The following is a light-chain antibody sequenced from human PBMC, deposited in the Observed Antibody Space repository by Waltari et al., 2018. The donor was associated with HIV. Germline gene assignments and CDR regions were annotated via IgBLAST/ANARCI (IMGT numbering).Light chain of an antibody. CDR2: DAS. Sequence: EVVLAQSPATLSLSPGERATLSCRASQSVSGYLAWYQQKSCQAPRLLIYDASNRATGIAARFSGSGSGTDCTLTISSLEPEDFGIYYCQQRGKWPLTFGGGTKVEIK. V-gene: IGKV3-11*01. J-gene: IGKJ4*01. CDR3: QQRGKWPLT. CDR1: QSVSGY.